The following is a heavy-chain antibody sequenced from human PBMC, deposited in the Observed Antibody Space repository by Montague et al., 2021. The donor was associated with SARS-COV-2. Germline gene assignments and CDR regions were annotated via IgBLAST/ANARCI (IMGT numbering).Heavy chain of an antibody. D-gene: IGHD3-22*01. Sequence: TLSLTCTVSGDSIRSGTYYWNWVRQPAGKGLEWIGRIYTSGGTNYNPSLKSRLTMSVDSSANQFSLKLTSVTAADTAVHYCARDYYDSTGLNWFDPWGQGLLVTVSS. CDR3: ARDYYDSTGLNWFDP. J-gene: IGHJ5*02. CDR1: GDSIRSGTYY. CDR2: IYTSGGT. V-gene: IGHV4-61*02.